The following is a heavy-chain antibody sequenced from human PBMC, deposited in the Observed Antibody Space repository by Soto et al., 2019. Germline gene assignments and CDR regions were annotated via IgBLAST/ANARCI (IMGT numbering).Heavy chain of an antibody. D-gene: IGHD3-22*01. J-gene: IGHJ4*02. CDR1: GFTFSSYW. CDR2: IKQDGSEK. CDR3: AREPDYYDSSGPY. Sequence: PGGSLRLSCAASGFTFSSYWMSWVRQAPGKGLEWVANIKQDGSEKYYVDSVKGRFTISRDNAKNSLYLQMNSLRAEDTAVYYCAREPDYYDSSGPYWGQGTLVTVSS. V-gene: IGHV3-7*01.